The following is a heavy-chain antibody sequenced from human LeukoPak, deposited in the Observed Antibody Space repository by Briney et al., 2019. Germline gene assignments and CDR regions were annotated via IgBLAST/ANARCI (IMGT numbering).Heavy chain of an antibody. Sequence: GGSLRLSCAASGFTFSSYSMNWVRQAPGKGLEWVSSISSSSSYIYYADSVKGRFTISRDNSKNTLYLQMNSLRAEATAVSYCAKDRDGYNFPGYWGQGTLVTVSS. V-gene: IGHV3-21*01. CDR1: GFTFSSYS. D-gene: IGHD5-24*01. CDR2: ISSSSSYI. CDR3: AKDRDGYNFPGY. J-gene: IGHJ4*02.